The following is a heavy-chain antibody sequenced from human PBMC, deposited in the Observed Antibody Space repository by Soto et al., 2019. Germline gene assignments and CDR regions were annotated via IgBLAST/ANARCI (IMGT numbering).Heavy chain of an antibody. CDR3: ARHGRIAARSLDV. Sequence: SETLSLTCTVSGGSISSSSYYWGWIRQPPGKGLEWIGSIYYSGSTYYNPSLKSRVTISVDTSKNQFSLKLSSVTAADTAVYYCARHGRIAARSLDVWGQGTTVTVSS. CDR2: IYYSGST. D-gene: IGHD6-6*01. V-gene: IGHV4-39*01. CDR1: GGSISSSSYY. J-gene: IGHJ6*02.